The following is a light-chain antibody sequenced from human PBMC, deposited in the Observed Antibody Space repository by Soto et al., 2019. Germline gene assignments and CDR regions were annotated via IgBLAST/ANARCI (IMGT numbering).Light chain of an antibody. CDR1: SSDLGAYTY. J-gene: IGLJ1*01. Sequence: QSALTQPASVSGSPGQSITVSCTGTSSDLGAYTYVSWYQQHPGKAPKLIIHDVSNRPSGVSNRFSGSKSGNSASLTISGLQAEDEAAYYCSSYTSSGTYVFGSGTKV. CDR3: SSYTSSGTYV. CDR2: DVS. V-gene: IGLV2-14*03.